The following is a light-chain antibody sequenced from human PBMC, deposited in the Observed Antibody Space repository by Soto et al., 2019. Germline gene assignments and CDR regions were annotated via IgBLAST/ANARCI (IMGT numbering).Light chain of an antibody. CDR1: SSDVGAYDF. CDR3: SSYTSSSTRV. J-gene: IGLJ1*01. CDR2: EVS. V-gene: IGLV2-14*03. Sequence: QXALTQPASVSGSPGQSITISCTGTSSDVGAYDFVSWYQQHPDKAPKLMIYEVSNRPSGVSNRFSGSKSVNTATLTISGLQAGDEADYYCSSYTSSSTRVFGTGTKVTVL.